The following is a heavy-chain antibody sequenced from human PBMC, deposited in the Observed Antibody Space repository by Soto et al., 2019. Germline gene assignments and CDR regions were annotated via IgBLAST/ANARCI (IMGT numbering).Heavy chain of an antibody. CDR1: GFTFSSYG. Sequence: GGSLRLSCAASGFTFSSYGMHWVRQAPGKGLEWVAVISYDGSNKYYADSVKGRFTISRDNSKNTLYLQMNSLRAEDTAVYYCAKDSLLNCSSTSCYVNYWGQGTLVTVSS. J-gene: IGHJ4*02. D-gene: IGHD2-2*01. CDR3: AKDSLLNCSSTSCYVNY. CDR2: ISYDGSNK. V-gene: IGHV3-30*18.